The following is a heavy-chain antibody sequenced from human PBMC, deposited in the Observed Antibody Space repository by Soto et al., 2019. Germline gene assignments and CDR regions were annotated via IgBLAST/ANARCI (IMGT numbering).Heavy chain of an antibody. V-gene: IGHV4-34*01. CDR3: ARNPRYYYDSTSLGYYYGMDV. J-gene: IGHJ6*02. D-gene: IGHD3-22*01. CDR2: INHSGST. Sequence: LSLTCAVYGGSFSGYYWSWIRQPPGKGLEWIGEINHSGSTNYNPSLKSRVTISVDTSKNQFSLKLSSVTAADTAVYYCARNPRYYYDSTSLGYYYGMDVWGQGTTVTVSS. CDR1: GGSFSGYY.